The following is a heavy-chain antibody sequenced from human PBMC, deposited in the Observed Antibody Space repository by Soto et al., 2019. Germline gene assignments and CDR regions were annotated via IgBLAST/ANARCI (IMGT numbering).Heavy chain of an antibody. D-gene: IGHD6-19*01. CDR2: ISGSGGST. CDR1: GFTFSSYA. Sequence: PGGSLRLSCAASGFTFSSYAMSWVRQAPGKGLEWVSAISGSGGSTYYADSVKGRFTISRDNSKNTLYLQMNSLRAEDTAVYYCAKDPANSSGWPEKWFDPWGQGTLVTVS. CDR3: AKDPANSSGWPEKWFDP. J-gene: IGHJ5*02. V-gene: IGHV3-23*01.